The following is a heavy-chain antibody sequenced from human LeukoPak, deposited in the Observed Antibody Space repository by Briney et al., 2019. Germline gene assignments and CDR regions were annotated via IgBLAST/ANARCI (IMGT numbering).Heavy chain of an antibody. Sequence: PGGSLRLSCVASGFPFSGYWMDWVRQAPGKGMEWVANINQDGTNQYYAASVRGRFSISRDNAKNSLYLQMNSLRAEDTALYYCAREGWERGPLDYWGQGTLVTVSS. V-gene: IGHV3-7*03. CDR1: GFPFSGYW. CDR3: AREGWERGPLDY. J-gene: IGHJ4*02. CDR2: INQDGTNQ. D-gene: IGHD1-26*01.